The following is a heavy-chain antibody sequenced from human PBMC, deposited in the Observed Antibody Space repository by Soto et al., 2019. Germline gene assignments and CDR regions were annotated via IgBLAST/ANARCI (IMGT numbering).Heavy chain of an antibody. V-gene: IGHV1-3*01. D-gene: IGHD3-22*01. CDR1: GYTLTRYS. J-gene: IGHJ4*02. Sequence: ASVKVSCKASGYTLTRYSIHWVRQAPGQRLEWMGWINAGNGNTKFSQKFQGRVTITRDTSASTAYMELRGLRSEDTVVYYCAILGTYYFDNSDNYFDFWGQGTLVTVSS. CDR2: INAGNGNT. CDR3: AILGTYYFDNSDNYFDF.